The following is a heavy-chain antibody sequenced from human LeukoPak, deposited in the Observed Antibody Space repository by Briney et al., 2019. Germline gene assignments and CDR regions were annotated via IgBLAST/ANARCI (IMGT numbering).Heavy chain of an antibody. CDR1: GFTFSDYY. Sequence: GGSLRLSCAASGFTFSDYYMSWLRQAPGKGLEWVSYISSSGSTIYYADSVKGRFTISSDNAKNSLYLQMNSLRAEDTAVYYCARAGYGSGSYYEYYYYYYMDVWGKGTTVTVSS. V-gene: IGHV3-11*01. D-gene: IGHD3-10*01. J-gene: IGHJ6*03. CDR3: ARAGYGSGSYYEYYYYYYMDV. CDR2: ISSSGSTI.